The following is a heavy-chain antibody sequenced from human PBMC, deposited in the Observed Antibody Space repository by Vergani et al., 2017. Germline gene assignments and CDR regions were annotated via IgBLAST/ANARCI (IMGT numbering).Heavy chain of an antibody. Sequence: QVQLVQSGAEVKKPGSSVKVSCKASGGTFSSYAISWVRQAPGQGLEWMGGIIPIFGTANYAQKFQGRVTITAEESTSTAYMELSSLRSEDTAVYYCARDPHDCSSASCPFGYWGEGSLVTVSS. CDR3: ARDPHDCSSASCPFGY. CDR2: IIPIFGTA. CDR1: GGTFSSYA. V-gene: IGHV1-69*01. D-gene: IGHD2-2*01. J-gene: IGHJ4*02.